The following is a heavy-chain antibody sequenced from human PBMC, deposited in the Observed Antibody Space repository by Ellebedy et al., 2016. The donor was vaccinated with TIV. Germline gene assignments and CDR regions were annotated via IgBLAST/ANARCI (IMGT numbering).Heavy chain of an antibody. D-gene: IGHD3-10*01. J-gene: IGHJ5*01. CDR3: ARDPDAFGDQYFDL. CDR1: GFTFSSYA. CDR2: ITGSGGST. V-gene: IGHV3-23*01. Sequence: GESLKISCAASGFTFSSYAMTWVRQAPGKGLEWVSAITGSGGSTYYADYVKGRLTISRDNSKNTLYLQMNSLRAEDTAVYYCARDPDAFGDQYFDLWGQGTLVIVSS.